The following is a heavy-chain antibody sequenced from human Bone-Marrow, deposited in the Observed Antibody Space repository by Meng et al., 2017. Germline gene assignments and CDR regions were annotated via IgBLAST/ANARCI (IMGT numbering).Heavy chain of an antibody. J-gene: IGHJ4*02. CDR3: ARDEDISAAGKLFGDY. V-gene: IGHV1-2*06. CDR1: RSTFPDDW. D-gene: IGHD6-13*01. CDR2: IDPKSGDT. Sequence: QGQLVQSGHEEEKPGASVKLSGKASRSTFPDDWLHWVRRAPGQGLEWMGRIDPKSGDTHYAQRFQGRVTMTGDTSISTAYMELSGLRSDDTAMYYCARDEDISAAGKLFGDYWGQGTLVTVSS.